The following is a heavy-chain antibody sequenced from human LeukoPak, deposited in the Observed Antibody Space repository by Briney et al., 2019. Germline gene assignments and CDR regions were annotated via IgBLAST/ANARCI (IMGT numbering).Heavy chain of an antibody. J-gene: IGHJ4*02. CDR2: IKPDGSEK. CDR1: GFTFSSYG. V-gene: IGHV3-7*01. Sequence: GGSLRLSCAASGFTFSSYGMHWVRQAPGKGLEWVANIKPDGSEKYYVDSVKGRFTISRDNAKNSLYLQMNSLRAEDTAVYYCARSYSWGQGALVTVSS. CDR3: ARSYS.